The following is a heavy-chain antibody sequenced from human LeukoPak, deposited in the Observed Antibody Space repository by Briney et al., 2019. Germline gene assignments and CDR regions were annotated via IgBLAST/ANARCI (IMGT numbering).Heavy chain of an antibody. J-gene: IGHJ3*01. Sequence: SEILSLTCSVSGGSISSYYWSWIRQPAGKGLEWIGRIYFTGTTNYNPSLQSRVTMSVDTSKYQFSLELSSVTAADTAVYYCARGSSSSWYSFDFWGQGTVVTVSS. V-gene: IGHV4-4*07. CDR2: IYFTGTT. D-gene: IGHD6-13*01. CDR1: GGSISSYY. CDR3: ARGSSSSWYSFDF.